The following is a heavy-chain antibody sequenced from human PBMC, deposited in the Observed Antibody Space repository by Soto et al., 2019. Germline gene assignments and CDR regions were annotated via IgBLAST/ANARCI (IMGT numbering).Heavy chain of an antibody. CDR3: ARDTGGSYDF. Sequence: EVQLVESGGGLVQPGGSLRLSCAASGFRFSDYYMDWVRQLPGRGLEWVGRTRKKANSYAAEYAPSVRGRFTISRHDSEDSMFLQLNSLKTEDTAVYYCARDTGGSYDFWGQGALVTVSS. CDR1: GFRFSDYY. CDR2: TRKKANSYAA. D-gene: IGHD1-26*01. V-gene: IGHV3-72*01. J-gene: IGHJ4*02.